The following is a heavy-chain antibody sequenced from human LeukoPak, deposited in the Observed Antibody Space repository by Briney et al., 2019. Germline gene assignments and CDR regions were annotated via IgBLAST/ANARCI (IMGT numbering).Heavy chain of an antibody. Sequence: ASVKVSCKTSGYTFTSYDISWVRQAPGQGLEWMGGIRTYNGDTKYSQKFQGRVNMTTDTSTHTVHMQLRGVKSDDKALCYCSRWNLGEFFVVNWFDSWGQGTHVTVSS. D-gene: IGHD3-16*01. CDR3: SRWNLGEFFVVNWFDS. V-gene: IGHV1-18*01. CDR2: IRTYNGDT. J-gene: IGHJ5*01. CDR1: GYTFTSYD.